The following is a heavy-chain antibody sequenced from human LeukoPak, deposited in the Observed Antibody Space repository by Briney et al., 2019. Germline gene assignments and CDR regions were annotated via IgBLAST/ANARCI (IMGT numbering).Heavy chain of an antibody. CDR1: GFTFSSYS. CDR2: ISSSSSYI. CDR3: ARDRIAVAGTLFD. Sequence: PGGSLRLSCAASGFTFSSYSMNWVRQAPGKGLEWVSSISSSSSYIYYADSVKGRFTISRDNAKNSLYLQMNSLRAEDTAVYYCARDRIAVAGTLFDWGQGTLVTVSS. D-gene: IGHD6-19*01. V-gene: IGHV3-21*01. J-gene: IGHJ4*02.